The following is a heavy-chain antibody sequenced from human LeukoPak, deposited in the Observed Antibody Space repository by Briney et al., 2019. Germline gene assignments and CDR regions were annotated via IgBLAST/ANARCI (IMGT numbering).Heavy chain of an antibody. CDR1: GGSISSYY. Sequence: PSETLSLTCTVSGGSISSYYWSWIRQPPGKGLEWIGYIYYSGSTNYNPSLKSRVTISVDTSKNQFSLKLSSVTAADTAVYYCARDGEWELPDYWGQGTLVTVSS. CDR3: ARDGEWELPDY. D-gene: IGHD1-26*01. V-gene: IGHV4-59*01. J-gene: IGHJ4*02. CDR2: IYYSGST.